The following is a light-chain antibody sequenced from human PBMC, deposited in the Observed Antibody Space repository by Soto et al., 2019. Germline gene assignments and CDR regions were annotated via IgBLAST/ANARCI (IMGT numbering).Light chain of an antibody. V-gene: IGKV1-5*03. CDR2: KAS. J-gene: IGKJ1*01. CDR1: QIFGRW. Sequence: DIQMTQSPSTLSASVGERVTITCRASQIFGRWLAWYQQKPGKAPKLLIYKASTLESGFPSRFSGSVSGTEFTLAISSLQPDDSATYYCQQYNDNWTFGQGTKVDIK. CDR3: QQYNDNWT.